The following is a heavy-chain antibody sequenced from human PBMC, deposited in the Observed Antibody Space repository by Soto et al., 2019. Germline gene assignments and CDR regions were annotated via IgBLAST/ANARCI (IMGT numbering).Heavy chain of an antibody. CDR3: ARSPEIAVAGDFGF. CDR2: ISAYNGNT. V-gene: IGHV1-18*01. J-gene: IGHJ4*02. D-gene: IGHD6-19*01. Sequence: GAPVEASSKASGYTVTSKSISWLRHSPRQGLEWMGWISAYNGNTNYAQKLQGRVTMTTDTSTSTAYMELRSLRSDDTAVYSCARSPEIAVAGDFGFWGEGPLVTVYS. CDR1: GYTVTSKS.